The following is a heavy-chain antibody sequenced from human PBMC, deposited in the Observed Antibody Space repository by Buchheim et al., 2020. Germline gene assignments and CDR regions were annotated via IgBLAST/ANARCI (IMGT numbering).Heavy chain of an antibody. Sequence: QVQLVESGGGVVQPGRSLRLSCAASGFTFSSYGMHWVRQAPGKGLEWVAVIWYDGSNKYYADSVKGRFTISRDNSKNTLYLQMNSLRAEDTAVYYCARDSSSWYVPSSFLFDYWGQGTL. CDR1: GFTFSSYG. J-gene: IGHJ4*02. V-gene: IGHV3-33*01. CDR2: IWYDGSNK. CDR3: ARDSSSWYVPSSFLFDY. D-gene: IGHD6-13*01.